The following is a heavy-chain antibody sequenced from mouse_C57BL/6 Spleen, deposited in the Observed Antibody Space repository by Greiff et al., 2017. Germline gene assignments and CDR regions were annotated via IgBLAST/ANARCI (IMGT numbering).Heavy chain of an antibody. CDR1: GYAFSSSW. CDR3: ARWGDGYLYFDY. CDR2: IYPGDGDT. V-gene: IGHV1-82*01. Sequence: QVQLQQSGPELVKPGASVKISCKASGYAFSSSWMNWVKQRPGKGLEWIGRIYPGDGDTNYNGKFKGKATLTADKSSSTAYMQLSSLTSEDSAVYFCARWGDGYLYFDYWGQGTTLTVSS. D-gene: IGHD2-3*01. J-gene: IGHJ2*01.